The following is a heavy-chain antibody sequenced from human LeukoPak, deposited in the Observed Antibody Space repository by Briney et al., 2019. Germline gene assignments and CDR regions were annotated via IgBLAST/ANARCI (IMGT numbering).Heavy chain of an antibody. V-gene: IGHV4-61*02. J-gene: IGHJ4*02. D-gene: IGHD4-11*01. CDR2: VYTKGGT. Sequence: SQTLSLTCTVSGASINTGSYYWSWIRQPAGKGLKWIGRVYTKGGTNYNPSLKSRVTISLDPSKNQLSLKLASVTAADTAVYYCARDEVTSATYYLDSWGQGTLVAVSS. CDR3: ARDEVTSATYYLDS. CDR1: GASINTGSYY.